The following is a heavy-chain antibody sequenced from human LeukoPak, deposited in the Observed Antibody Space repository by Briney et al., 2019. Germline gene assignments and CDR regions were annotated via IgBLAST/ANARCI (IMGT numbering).Heavy chain of an antibody. Sequence: GGSLRLSCAASGFTFSNYLMHWVRQTPGKGLVWISRISTDGSFTNYADSVKGRFSISRDNAKNTLYLQMNSLRVEDTAVYYCARMWELLDYWGQGTLVTVSS. CDR2: ISTDGSFT. D-gene: IGHD1-26*01. J-gene: IGHJ4*02. CDR1: GFTFSNYL. CDR3: ARMWELLDY. V-gene: IGHV3-74*01.